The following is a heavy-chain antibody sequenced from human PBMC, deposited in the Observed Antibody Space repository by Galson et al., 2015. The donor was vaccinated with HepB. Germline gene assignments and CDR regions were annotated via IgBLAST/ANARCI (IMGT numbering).Heavy chain of an antibody. J-gene: IGHJ6*02. D-gene: IGHD2-2*01. CDR3: AFKKGIVVVPAAAGMDV. Sequence: SVKVSCKASGGTFSSYAISWVRQAPGQGLEWMGGIIPIFGTANYAQKFQGRVTITADESTSTAYMELGSLRSEDTAVYYCAFKKGIVVVPAAAGMDVWGQGTTVTVSS. V-gene: IGHV1-69*13. CDR1: GGTFSSYA. CDR2: IIPIFGTA.